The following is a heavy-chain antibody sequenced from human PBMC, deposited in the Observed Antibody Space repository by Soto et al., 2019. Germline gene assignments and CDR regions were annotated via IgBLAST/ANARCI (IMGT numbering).Heavy chain of an antibody. CDR1: GGSIRSYY. CDR2: IYYSGST. V-gene: IGHV4-59*01. D-gene: IGHD3-10*01. Sequence: SETLSLTCTVSGGSIRSYYWSWIRQPPGKGLEWIGYIYYSGSTNYNPSLKSRVTISVDTSKNQFSLKLSSVTAADTAVYYCARGDPLLWFGEKVYYGMDVWGQGTTVTVSS. J-gene: IGHJ6*02. CDR3: ARGDPLLWFGEKVYYGMDV.